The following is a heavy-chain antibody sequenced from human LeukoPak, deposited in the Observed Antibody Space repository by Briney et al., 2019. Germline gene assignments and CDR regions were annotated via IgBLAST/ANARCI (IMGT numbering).Heavy chain of an antibody. D-gene: IGHD3-16*01. J-gene: IGHJ4*02. CDR3: ARGLGRRGRFDY. CDR1: GGSVSGYY. CDR2: VYYSGST. V-gene: IGHV4-59*02. Sequence: SETLPLTCVVSGGSVSGYYWGWIRQPPGRGLEWIGYVYYSGSTNYNPSFKSRITISVDTSRNQFSLKLSSVTAADTAVYYCARGLGRRGRFDYWGQGTLVTVSS.